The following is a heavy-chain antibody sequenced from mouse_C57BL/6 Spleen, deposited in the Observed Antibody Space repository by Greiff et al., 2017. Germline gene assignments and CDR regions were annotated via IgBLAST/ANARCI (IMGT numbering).Heavy chain of an antibody. CDR2: IYPGDGDT. D-gene: IGHD1-1*01. CDR1: GYAFSSYW. CDR3: ARRDTTVVGGYYFDY. J-gene: IGHJ2*01. V-gene: IGHV1-80*01. Sequence: QVQLKESGAELVKPGASVKISCKASGYAFSSYWMNWVKQRPGKGLEWIGQIYPGDGDTNYNGKFKGKATLTADKSSSTAYMQLSSLTSEDSAVYFCARRDTTVVGGYYFDYWGQGTTLTVSS.